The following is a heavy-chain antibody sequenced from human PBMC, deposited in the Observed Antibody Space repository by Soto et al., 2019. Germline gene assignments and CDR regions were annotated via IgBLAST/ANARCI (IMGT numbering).Heavy chain of an antibody. Sequence: ASVKVSCKASAYTFTDYHVHWVRQAPGQGLEWLGRINPKSGGTSTAQKFQGWVTMTRDTSINTAYMELTRLKSDDTAVYYCASRGRYYGVDVWGQGTTVTVSS. J-gene: IGHJ6*02. CDR1: AYTFTDYH. D-gene: IGHD2-15*01. CDR2: INPKSGGT. V-gene: IGHV1-2*04. CDR3: ASRGRYYGVDV.